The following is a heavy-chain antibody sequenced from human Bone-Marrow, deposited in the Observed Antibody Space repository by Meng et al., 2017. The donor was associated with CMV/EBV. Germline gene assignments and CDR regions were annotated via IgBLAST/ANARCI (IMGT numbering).Heavy chain of an antibody. CDR2: IYPHDCHT. CDR3: ARQRGLPYGMDV. V-gene: IGHV5-51*01. J-gene: IGHJ6*02. Sequence: KVSCKAFGYSFTTFSIGWVRQMPGEGLEWMGTIYPHDCHTRYSPSFQGQVTISADTSINTAYLQWRSLRASDSAIYYCARQRGLPYGMDVWGQGTTVTVSS. CDR1: GYSFTTFS.